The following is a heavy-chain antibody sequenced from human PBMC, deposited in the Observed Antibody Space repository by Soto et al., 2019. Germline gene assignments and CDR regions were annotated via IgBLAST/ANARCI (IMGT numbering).Heavy chain of an antibody. V-gene: IGHV4-59*08. CDR1: GGSVSSYY. J-gene: IGHJ4*02. Sequence: PSETLSLTCTVSGGSVSSYYWSWIRQPPGKGLEWVGYIYYSGSTNYNPSHKSRVTISVDTSKNQFSLKLTSVTATDTAVYYCARHSIYGEFDSWGQGTQVTVSS. D-gene: IGHD2-21*01. CDR2: IYYSGST. CDR3: ARHSIYGEFDS.